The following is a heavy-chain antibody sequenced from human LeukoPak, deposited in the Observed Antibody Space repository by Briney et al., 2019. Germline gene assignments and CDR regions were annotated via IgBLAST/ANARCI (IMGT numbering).Heavy chain of an antibody. Sequence: ASVKVSCKASGGTFSTYGISWVRQAPGQGLEWMGGIIPIFGTANYAQKFQGRVTITADESTSTAYMELSSLKSDDTAVYYCAREGRYNSHGSGSYHNWFDPWGQGTLVTVSS. D-gene: IGHD3-10*01. CDR2: IIPIFGTA. CDR1: GGTFSTYG. J-gene: IGHJ5*02. V-gene: IGHV1-69*13. CDR3: AREGRYNSHGSGSYHNWFDP.